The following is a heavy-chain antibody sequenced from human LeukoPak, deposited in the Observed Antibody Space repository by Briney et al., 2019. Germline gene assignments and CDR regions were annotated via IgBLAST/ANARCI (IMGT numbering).Heavy chain of an antibody. J-gene: IGHJ6*03. CDR3: AKDQGNYYYYYYMDV. Sequence: GGSLRLSCAASGFTFSSYAMSWVRQAPGKGLEWDSAISGSGGSTYYADSVKGRFTISRDNSKNTLYLQMNSLRAEDTAVYYCAKDQGNYYYYYYMDVWGKGTTVTVSS. CDR1: GFTFSSYA. V-gene: IGHV3-23*01. CDR2: ISGSGGST.